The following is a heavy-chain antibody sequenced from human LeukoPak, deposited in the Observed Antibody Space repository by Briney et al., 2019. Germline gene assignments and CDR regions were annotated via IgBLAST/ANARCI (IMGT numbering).Heavy chain of an antibody. Sequence: GGSLRLSCAASGFTFSSSAMSWVRQAPGKGLEYVSAISSNGGSTYYADSVKGRFTISRDNSKNTLYLQMSSLRAEDTAVYYCVKGMEDYDILTGVLDVWGQGTTVTVSS. J-gene: IGHJ6*02. D-gene: IGHD3-9*01. CDR3: VKGMEDYDILTGVLDV. CDR1: GFTFSSSA. V-gene: IGHV3-64D*06. CDR2: ISSNGGST.